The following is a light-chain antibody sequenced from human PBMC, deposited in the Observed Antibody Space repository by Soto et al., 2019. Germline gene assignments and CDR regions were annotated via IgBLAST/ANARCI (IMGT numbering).Light chain of an antibody. CDR1: QSISAW. J-gene: IGKJ1*01. CDR3: QQYNSDSRT. V-gene: IGKV1-5*03. Sequence: DIQMTQSPSTLSASVGDRVTITCRASQSISAWLAWYQQKPGKAPKLLIYKASSLESGVPSRFSGSGPGTEFTLTISSLQPDDFATYYCQQYNSDSRTFGQGTKVEIK. CDR2: KAS.